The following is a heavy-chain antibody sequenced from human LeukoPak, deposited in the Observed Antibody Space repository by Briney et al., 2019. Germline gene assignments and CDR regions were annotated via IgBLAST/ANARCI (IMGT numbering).Heavy chain of an antibody. Sequence: PSETLSLTCTVSGGSISSSSYYWGWIRQPPGKGLEWIGSIYYSGSTYYNPSLKTRVTLSVATSKNQFSLKLSSVTAADTAVYYCARGRRSYHYFDYWGQGTLVTVSS. CDR3: ARGRRSYHYFDY. CDR1: GGSISSSSYY. CDR2: IYYSGST. J-gene: IGHJ4*02. D-gene: IGHD1-26*01. V-gene: IGHV4-39*07.